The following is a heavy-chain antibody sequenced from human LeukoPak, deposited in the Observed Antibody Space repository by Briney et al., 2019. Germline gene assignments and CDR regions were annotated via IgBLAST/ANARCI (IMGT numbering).Heavy chain of an antibody. CDR1: GYSFTGYY. Sequence: ASVKVSCKASGYSFTGYYIHWVRQAPGQGLEWMGWVKPNTGDTQYAQTFQGRVTMRRDTTVSTAYMELSRLTSDDTAMYYCARLSGNYAYWGQGTLVTVFS. CDR3: ARLSGNYAY. CDR2: VKPNTGDT. D-gene: IGHD1-26*01. J-gene: IGHJ4*02. V-gene: IGHV1-2*02.